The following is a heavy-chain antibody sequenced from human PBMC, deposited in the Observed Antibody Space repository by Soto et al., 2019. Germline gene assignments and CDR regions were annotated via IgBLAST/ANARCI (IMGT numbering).Heavy chain of an antibody. CDR3: ARGDSTDCSNGVCSFFYNHDMDV. D-gene: IGHD2-8*01. V-gene: IGHV1-2*04. Sequence: ASVKVSCKASGYSFTDYHIHWVRQAPGQGLEWLGRINPKRGGTSTAQKVQGWVTMTTDTYISTASMELTKLTSDDTAIYYCARGDSTDCSNGVCSFFYNHDMDVWGQGTTVTVSS. CDR2: INPKRGGT. CDR1: GYSFTDYH. J-gene: IGHJ6*02.